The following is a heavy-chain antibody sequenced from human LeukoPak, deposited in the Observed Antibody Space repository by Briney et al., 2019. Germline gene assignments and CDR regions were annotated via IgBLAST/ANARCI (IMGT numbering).Heavy chain of an antibody. D-gene: IGHD3-22*01. CDR1: GYTFISYY. CDR3: ARVEGYDSSGYYYGY. V-gene: IGHV1-46*01. J-gene: IGHJ4*02. Sequence: ASVKVSCKASGYTFISYYMHWVRQAPGQGLEGMGIINPGGGSTSYAQKFQGRVTMTRDTSTSTVYMELSSLRSEDTAVYYCARVEGYDSSGYYYGYWGQGTLVTVSS. CDR2: INPGGGST.